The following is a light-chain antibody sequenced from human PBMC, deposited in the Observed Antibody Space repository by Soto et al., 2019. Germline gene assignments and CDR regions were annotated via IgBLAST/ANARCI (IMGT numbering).Light chain of an antibody. CDR3: QHSYITPWT. J-gene: IGKJ1*01. CDR1: QTINSY. Sequence: DVTMTESPPSLSAYVVYRVTITCRASQTINSYLNWYQQKPGKAPRLLIYAASTLQSGVPSGFSGSGSGTDFALTISSLQPEDFATYYCQHSYITPWTVGQGSKADTK. CDR2: AAS. V-gene: IGKV1-39*01.